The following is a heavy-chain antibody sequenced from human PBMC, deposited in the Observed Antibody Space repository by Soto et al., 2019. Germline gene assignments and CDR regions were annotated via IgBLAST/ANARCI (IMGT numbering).Heavy chain of an antibody. V-gene: IGHV1-69*01. CDR3: AREKRGSWWGCYFDY. J-gene: IGHJ4*02. Sequence: QVQLVQSGAEVKKPGSSVKFSCKASGGTFSSYAISWVRQAPGQGLEWMGGIIPIFGTANYAQKFQGRVTITADQSTSTAYMELSSVRSEDTVMYYCAREKRGSWWGCYFDYWGQGTLVTVA. D-gene: IGHD6-13*01. CDR2: IIPIFGTA. CDR1: GGTFSSYA.